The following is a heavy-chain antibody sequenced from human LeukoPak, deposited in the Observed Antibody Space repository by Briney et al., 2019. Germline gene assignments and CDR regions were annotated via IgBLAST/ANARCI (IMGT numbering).Heavy chain of an antibody. CDR1: GFTFSSYA. CDR3: AKSGTYDMLGWFDP. D-gene: IGHD3-9*01. Sequence: GGSLRLSCAASGFTFSSYAMSWVRQAPGKGLEWASAISGSGGSTYYADSVKGRFTISRDNSKNTLYLQMNSLRAEDTAVYYCAKSGTYDMLGWFDPWGQGTLVTVSS. V-gene: IGHV3-23*01. J-gene: IGHJ5*02. CDR2: ISGSGGST.